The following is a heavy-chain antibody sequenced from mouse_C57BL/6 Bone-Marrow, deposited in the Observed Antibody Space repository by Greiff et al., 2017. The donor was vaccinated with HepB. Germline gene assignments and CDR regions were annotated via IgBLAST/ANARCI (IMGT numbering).Heavy chain of an antibody. CDR2: IYPGSGST. Sequence: QVQLQQSGAELVKPGASVKMSCKASGYTFTSYWITWVKQRPGQGLEWIGDIYPGSGSTNNNEKFKSKATLTVDTSSSTAYMQLSSLTSEDSAVYYCARSGEKITPYSYAMDYWGQGTSVTVSA. D-gene: IGHD2-4*01. V-gene: IGHV1-55*01. CDR3: ARSGEKITPYSYAMDY. J-gene: IGHJ4*01. CDR1: GYTFTSYW.